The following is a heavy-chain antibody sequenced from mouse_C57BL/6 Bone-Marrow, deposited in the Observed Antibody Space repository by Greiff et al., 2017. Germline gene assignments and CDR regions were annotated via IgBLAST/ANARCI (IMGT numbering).Heavy chain of an antibody. CDR1: GYSFTGYY. CDR3: ARGRAMDY. Sequence: VQLQQSGPELVKPGASVKISCKASGYSFTGYYMNWVKQSPEKSLEWIGEINPSTGGTNYNQKFKAKATLTLDKSSSTAYMQLKSLTSEDSAVYYCARGRAMDYWGRGTSVTVSS. CDR2: INPSTGGT. V-gene: IGHV1-42*01. J-gene: IGHJ4*01.